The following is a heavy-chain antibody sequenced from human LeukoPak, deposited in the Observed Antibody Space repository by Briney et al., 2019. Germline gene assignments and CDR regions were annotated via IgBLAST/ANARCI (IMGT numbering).Heavy chain of an antibody. D-gene: IGHD3-3*01. CDR2: IYYSGST. J-gene: IGHJ6*02. V-gene: IGHV4-59*01. CDR1: GASISSYY. Sequence: SETLSLTCTVSGASISSYYWSWIRQPPGKGLEWIGYIYYSGSTNYNPSLKSRVTISVDTSKNQFSLKLSSVTAADTAVYYCARETYYDFWSGFSTDYYGMDVWGQGTTVTVSS. CDR3: ARETYYDFWSGFSTDYYGMDV.